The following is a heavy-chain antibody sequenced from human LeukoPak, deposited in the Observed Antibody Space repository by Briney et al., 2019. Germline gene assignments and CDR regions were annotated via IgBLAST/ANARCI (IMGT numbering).Heavy chain of an antibody. D-gene: IGHD2-2*01. CDR2: INPISGGT. CDR1: GYTFTGYY. J-gene: IGHJ4*02. V-gene: IGHV1-2*06. Sequence: ASVKVSCKASGYTFTGYYMHWVRQAPGQGLEYMGRINPISGGTVYAQKFQGRVTLTRDTSITTAYMELTRLTSDDTAVYYCARYCSSTSCYSDYWGQGTLVTVSS. CDR3: ARYCSSTSCYSDY.